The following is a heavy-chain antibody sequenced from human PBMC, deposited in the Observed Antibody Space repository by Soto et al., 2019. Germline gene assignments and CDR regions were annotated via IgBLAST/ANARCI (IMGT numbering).Heavy chain of an antibody. CDR2: VYYTGIT. CDR3: ARMRFGEAPHWLDP. V-gene: IGHV4-61*01. D-gene: IGHD3-3*01. CDR1: GAFVTSASYC. J-gene: IGHJ5*02. Sequence: PSGALALTLNGSGAFVTSASYCWGGIRLPPGRDLEFIAHVYYTGITRYNPSLKNRVSIPIDTSKNQFSLRLTSVTPADTALYFCARMRFGEAPHWLDPWGQGTLVTVSS.